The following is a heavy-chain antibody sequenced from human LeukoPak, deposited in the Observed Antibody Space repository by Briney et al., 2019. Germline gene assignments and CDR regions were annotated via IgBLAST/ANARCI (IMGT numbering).Heavy chain of an antibody. CDR3: ARRYSGRWAFDY. Sequence: GGSLRLSCAASGFTFSSYEMNWVRQAPGKGLEWVSYISSSDSTIYYADSVKGRFTIPRDNAKNSLYLQMNSLRAEDTAVYYCARRYSGRWAFDYWGQGTLVTVSS. CDR1: GFTFSSYE. D-gene: IGHD6-13*01. V-gene: IGHV3-48*03. CDR2: ISSSDSTI. J-gene: IGHJ4*02.